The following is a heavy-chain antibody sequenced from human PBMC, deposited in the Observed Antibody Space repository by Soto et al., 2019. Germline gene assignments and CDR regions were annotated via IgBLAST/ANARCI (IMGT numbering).Heavy chain of an antibody. J-gene: IGHJ3*02. V-gene: IGHV4-39*01. CDR1: AGSISSSSYY. D-gene: IGHD3-3*01. CDR3: SRRASYYDFWSGYTPGAFDI. Sequence: SETLSLTCTVSAGSISSSSYYWGWIRQPPGKGLEWIGTIYYSGSTYYNPSLKSRVTISVDTSKNQFSLKLSSVTAADTAVYYRSRRASYYDFWSGYTPGAFDIWGPGTLVT. CDR2: IYYSGST.